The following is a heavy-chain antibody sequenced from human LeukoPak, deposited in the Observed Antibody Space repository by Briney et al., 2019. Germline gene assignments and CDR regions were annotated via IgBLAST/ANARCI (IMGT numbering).Heavy chain of an antibody. CDR3: AKVRDIVVVTATEYYFDY. CDR2: ISTDDET. V-gene: IGHV3-66*01. CDR1: GISVSSNH. D-gene: IGHD2-21*02. J-gene: IGHJ4*02. Sequence: GGSLRLSCVAAGISVSSNHITWVRQAPGKGLEWISLISTDDETHYADSVKGRFTVSRDTSKNTVYLQMNSLRAEDTAVYYCAKVRDIVVVTATEYYFDYWGQGTLVTVSS.